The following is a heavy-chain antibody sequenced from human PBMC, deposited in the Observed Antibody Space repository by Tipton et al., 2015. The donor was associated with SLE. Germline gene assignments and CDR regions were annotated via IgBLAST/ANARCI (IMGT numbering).Heavy chain of an antibody. CDR3: ARRTNIASLDY. CDR1: GGSVSSTDYH. D-gene: IGHD1-1*01. CDR2: IYSNGET. Sequence: TLSLTCTVSGGSVSSTDYHWAWIRQPPGKGLEYIGSIYSNGETYYSPSLKSRVTISVDTSKSEFSLRVTSVTAADTAVYYCARRTNIASLDYWGQGTLVTASS. J-gene: IGHJ4*02. V-gene: IGHV4-39*01.